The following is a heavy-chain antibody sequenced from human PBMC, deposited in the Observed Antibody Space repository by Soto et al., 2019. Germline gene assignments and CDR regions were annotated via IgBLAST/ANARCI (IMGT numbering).Heavy chain of an antibody. CDR3: ASSPRFAFDI. Sequence: SETLSLTCTVSGGSVNSGNYYWSWIRQPPGKGLEWIGYIYSSGSTNYNPSLKSRVSISVDTSKNHLSLKLSSVTAADTAVYYCASSPRFAFDIWGQGTMVTVSS. J-gene: IGHJ3*02. CDR2: IYSSGST. V-gene: IGHV4-61*03. CDR1: GGSVNSGNYY.